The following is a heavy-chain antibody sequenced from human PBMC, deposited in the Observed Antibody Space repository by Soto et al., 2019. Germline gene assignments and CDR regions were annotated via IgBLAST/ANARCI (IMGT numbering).Heavy chain of an antibody. CDR2: ISYDGSNK. CDR1: GFTFSSYA. D-gene: IGHD5-12*01. Sequence: LRLSCAASGFTFSSYAMHWVRQAPGKGLEWVAVISYDGSNKYYADSVKGRFTISRDNSKNTLYLQMNSLRAEDTAVYYCARDSGYDNNWFDPWGQGTLVTVSS. V-gene: IGHV3-30-3*01. CDR3: ARDSGYDNNWFDP. J-gene: IGHJ5*02.